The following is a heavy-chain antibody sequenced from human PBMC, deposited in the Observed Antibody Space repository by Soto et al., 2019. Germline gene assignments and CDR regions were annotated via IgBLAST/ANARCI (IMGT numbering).Heavy chain of an antibody. D-gene: IGHD2-2*01. Sequence: PSETLSLTYAISGDSVSSNSAAWNWIRQSPSRGLEWLGRTYYRSKWYNDYAVSVKSRITINPDTSKNQFSLQLNSVTPEDTAVYYCARDRYCSSTSCYALYYYGMDVWGQGTTVTVSS. J-gene: IGHJ6*02. V-gene: IGHV6-1*01. CDR3: ARDRYCSSTSCYALYYYGMDV. CDR1: GDSVSSNSAA. CDR2: TYYRSKWYN.